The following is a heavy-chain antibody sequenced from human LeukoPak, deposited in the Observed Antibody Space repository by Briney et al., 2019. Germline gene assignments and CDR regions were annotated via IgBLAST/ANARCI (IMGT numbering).Heavy chain of an antibody. CDR1: VFPFSSYG. CDR2: VGGNGVST. D-gene: IGHD6-25*01. Sequence: GGTLRLSCAASVFPFSSYGMSWVPQAPGKGVEWVSSVGGNGVSTYYEDSVKGRFTISRDNYKNTLYMQMNSLRAEDTAVYYCARRSAAKDAFDIWGQGTMVTVSS. J-gene: IGHJ3*02. V-gene: IGHV3-23*01. CDR3: ARRSAAKDAFDI.